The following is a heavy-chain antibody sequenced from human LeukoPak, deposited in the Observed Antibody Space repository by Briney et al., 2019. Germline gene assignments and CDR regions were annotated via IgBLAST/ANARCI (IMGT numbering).Heavy chain of an antibody. CDR1: GGSISSGGYS. CDR2: IYHSGST. Sequence: SETLSLTCAVSGGSISSGGYSWSWIRQPPGKGLEWIGYIYHSGSTNYNPSLKSRVTISVDKSKNQFSLKLSSVTAADTAVYYCARPYSSSHPFDYWGQGTLVTVSS. D-gene: IGHD6-13*01. CDR3: ARPYSSSHPFDY. V-gene: IGHV4-30-2*01. J-gene: IGHJ4*02.